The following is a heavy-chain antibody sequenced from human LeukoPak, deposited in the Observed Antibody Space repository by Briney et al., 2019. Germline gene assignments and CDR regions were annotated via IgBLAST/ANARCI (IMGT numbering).Heavy chain of an antibody. CDR2: IYFIGST. V-gene: IGHV4-59*01. Sequence: PSETLSLTCTVSGGSISSYYRSWIRQPPGKGLEGIGYIYFIGSTNYNPSLKRLVTISVDTSKNQFSLKLSSVTAADTAVYYCARDICGEGPDYWGQGTLVTVSS. CDR1: GGSISSYY. D-gene: IGHD4-17*01. CDR3: ARDICGEGPDY. J-gene: IGHJ4*02.